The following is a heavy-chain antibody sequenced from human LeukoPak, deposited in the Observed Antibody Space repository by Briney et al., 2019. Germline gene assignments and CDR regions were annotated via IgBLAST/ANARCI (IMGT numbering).Heavy chain of an antibody. J-gene: IGHJ5*02. Sequence: SETLSLTCAVYGVSFSGYYWSWIRQPPGKGLEWIGEINHSGSTNYNPSLKSRVTISVDTSKNQFSLKLSSVTAADTAVYSCASSSVHSPITIFGVVIPDHNWFDPWGQGTLVTVSS. V-gene: IGHV4-34*01. CDR1: GVSFSGYY. CDR2: INHSGST. CDR3: ASSSVHSPITIFGVVIPDHNWFDP. D-gene: IGHD3-3*01.